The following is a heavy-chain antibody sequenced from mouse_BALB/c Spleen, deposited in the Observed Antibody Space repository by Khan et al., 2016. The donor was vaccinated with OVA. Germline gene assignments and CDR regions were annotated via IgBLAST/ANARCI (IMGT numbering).Heavy chain of an antibody. CDR2: ISSGSTTI. V-gene: IGHV5-17*02. CDR3: VRRRIYDGYYGGAMDY. Sequence: EVELVESGGGLVQPGGSRKLSCAASGFTFSSFGMHWVRQAPEKGLEWVAYISSGSTTIYYSDTVKGRFTISRDNPKNTLFLQSTRLRYEDTAMYDCVRRRIYDGYYGGAMDYWGQGTSVTVSS. D-gene: IGHD2-3*01. J-gene: IGHJ4*01. CDR1: GFTFSSFG.